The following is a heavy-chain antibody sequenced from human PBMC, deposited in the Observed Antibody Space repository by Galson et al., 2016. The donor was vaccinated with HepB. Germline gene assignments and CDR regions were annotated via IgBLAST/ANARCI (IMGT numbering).Heavy chain of an antibody. CDR3: ARYGQRWSFDY. CDR1: GYTFTSHA. CDR2: INAGNGNT. Sequence: SVKVSCKASGYTFTSHAMHWVRQAPGQRLEWMGWINAGNGNTKYSQKFQARVIITRETSASTAYMELSSLRAEDTAVYYCARYGQRWSFDYWGQGTLVTVSS. V-gene: IGHV1-3*01. J-gene: IGHJ4*02. D-gene: IGHD5-18*01.